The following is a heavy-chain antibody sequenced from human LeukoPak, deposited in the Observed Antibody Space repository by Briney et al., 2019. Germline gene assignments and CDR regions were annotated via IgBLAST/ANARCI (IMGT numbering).Heavy chain of an antibody. CDR3: ARGYSSSWGFDY. CDR1: GGSISSYY. CDR2: IYYSGST. V-gene: IGHV4-59*01. J-gene: IGHJ4*02. Sequence: PSETLSLTCTVSGGSISSYYWSWIRQPPGKRLEWIGYIYYSGSTNYNPSLKSRVTISVDTSKNQFSLKLSSVTAADTAVYYCARGYSSSWGFDYWGQGTLVTVSS. D-gene: IGHD6-13*01.